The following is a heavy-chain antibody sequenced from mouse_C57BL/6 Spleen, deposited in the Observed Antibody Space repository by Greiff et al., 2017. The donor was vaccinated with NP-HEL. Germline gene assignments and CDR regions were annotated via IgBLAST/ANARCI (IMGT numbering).Heavy chain of an antibody. Sequence: VKLQQPGAELVKPGASVKLSCKASGYTFTSYWMHWVKQRPGQGLEWIGMIHPNSGSTNYNEKFKSKATLTVDKSSSTAYMQLSSLTSEDSAVYYCARYPIYYDWPYFDYWGQGTTLTVSS. D-gene: IGHD2-4*01. CDR1: GYTFTSYW. CDR2: IHPNSGST. CDR3: ARYPIYYDWPYFDY. J-gene: IGHJ2*01. V-gene: IGHV1-64*01.